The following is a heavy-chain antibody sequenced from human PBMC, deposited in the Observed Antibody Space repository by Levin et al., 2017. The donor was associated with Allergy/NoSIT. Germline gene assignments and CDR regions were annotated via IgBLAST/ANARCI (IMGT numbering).Heavy chain of an antibody. Sequence: GGSLRLSCAASGFTFSSYAMSWVRQAPGKGLEWVSAISGSGGSTYYADSVKGRFTISRDNSKNTLYLQMNSLRAEDTAVYYCAKDDSYGSGSSGWFDPWGQGTLVTVSS. J-gene: IGHJ5*02. V-gene: IGHV3-23*01. D-gene: IGHD3-10*01. CDR1: GFTFSSYA. CDR3: AKDDSYGSGSSGWFDP. CDR2: ISGSGGST.